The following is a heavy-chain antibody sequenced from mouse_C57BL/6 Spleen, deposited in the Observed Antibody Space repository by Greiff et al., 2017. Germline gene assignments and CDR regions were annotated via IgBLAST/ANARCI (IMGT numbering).Heavy chain of an antibody. CDR3: SRGTGTKLAY. CDR1: GYTFTDYN. D-gene: IGHD4-1*01. CDR2: INPNNGGT. V-gene: IGHV1-22*01. Sequence: EVQLQQSGPELVKPGASVKMSCKASGYTFTDYNMHWVKQSHGKSLEWIGNINPNNGGTSYNQKFKGKATLTVNKSSSTAYMELRSLTSEDPAVYYCSRGTGTKLAYWGQGTLVTVSA. J-gene: IGHJ3*01.